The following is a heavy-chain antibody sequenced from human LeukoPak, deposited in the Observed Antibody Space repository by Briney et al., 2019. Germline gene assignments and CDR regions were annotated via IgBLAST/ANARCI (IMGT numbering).Heavy chain of an antibody. CDR3: VKSGGYGLIDY. V-gene: IGHV4-39*01. D-gene: IGHD6-19*01. Sequence: SETLSLTCTVSGGSISSSSYYWDWIRQPPGKGLEWIGNIYYTGSTYYNASLQSRVTISIDMSKNQFSLRLSSVTAADTAMYYCVKSGGYGLIDYWGQGTLVTVSS. CDR2: IYYTGST. CDR1: GGSISSSSYY. J-gene: IGHJ4*02.